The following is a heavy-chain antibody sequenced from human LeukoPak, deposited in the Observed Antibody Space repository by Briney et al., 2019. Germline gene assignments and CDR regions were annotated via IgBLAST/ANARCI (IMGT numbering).Heavy chain of an antibody. J-gene: IGHJ4*02. CDR3: AIRAYYDSSGYPFDY. CDR1: GYSFTNYW. V-gene: IGHV5-51*01. CDR2: IYPGDSDT. D-gene: IGHD3-22*01. Sequence: GESLKISCKGSGYSFTNYWIGWVRQMPGKGLEWMGIIYPGDSDTRYSPSFQGQVTISADKSISTAYLQWSSLKASDTAMYYCAIRAYYDSSGYPFDYWGQGTLVTVSS.